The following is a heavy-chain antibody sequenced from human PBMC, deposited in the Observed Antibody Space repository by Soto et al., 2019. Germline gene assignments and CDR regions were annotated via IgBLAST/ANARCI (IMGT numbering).Heavy chain of an antibody. Sequence: DAGNVACKSSGYTFKSYQIYWVRQAPGQRLECMGWINISNGNTEYSENFQGRVTMTRDTSASTAYMELSSLRSEDTAVYYCARDTDLTLVTTLDYWGQGTPVTVSS. J-gene: IGHJ4*02. CDR3: ARDTDLTLVTTLDY. V-gene: IGHV1-3*04. D-gene: IGHD4-17*01. CDR2: INISNGNT. CDR1: GYTFKSYQ.